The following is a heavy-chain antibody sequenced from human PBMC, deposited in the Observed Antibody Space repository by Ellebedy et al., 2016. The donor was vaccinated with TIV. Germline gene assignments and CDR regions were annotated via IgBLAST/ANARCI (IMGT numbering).Heavy chain of an antibody. CDR1: GGSFSGYY. J-gene: IGHJ6*02. Sequence: SETLSLXXAVYGGSFSGYYWSWIRQPPGKGLEWIGEINHSGSTNYNPSLKGRVTISVDTSKNQFSLKLSSVTAADTAVYYCARGRLRPWGYYYGMDVWGQGTTVTVSS. V-gene: IGHV4-34*01. CDR3: ARGRLRPWGYYYGMDV. CDR2: INHSGST. D-gene: IGHD4-17*01.